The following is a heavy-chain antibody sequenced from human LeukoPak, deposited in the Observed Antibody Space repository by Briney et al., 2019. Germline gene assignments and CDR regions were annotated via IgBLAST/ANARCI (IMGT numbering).Heavy chain of an antibody. CDR2: ISGSGGST. D-gene: IGHD6-19*01. Sequence: GGSLRLSCAASGFTFSSYAMSWVRQAPGKGLEWVSAISGSGGSTYYADSVKGRFTISRDNSKNTLYLQMNSLRAEDTAVYYCAKALTAPEQWLVRDYYYGMDVWGQGTTVTVSS. J-gene: IGHJ6*02. CDR3: AKALTAPEQWLVRDYYYGMDV. CDR1: GFTFSSYA. V-gene: IGHV3-23*01.